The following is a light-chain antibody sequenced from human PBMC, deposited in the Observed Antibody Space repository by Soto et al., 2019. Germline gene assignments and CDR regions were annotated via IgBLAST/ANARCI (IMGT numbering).Light chain of an antibody. J-gene: IGKJ1*01. Sequence: DIHMAQSPSTLSASVGDSVTITCRASQSISTWLAWYQQKPGKAPKLLIYDASSLEGGVPSRFSGSGSGTEFTLTISGLQPDDFATYYCQQYNSFSWTFGQGTKVDIK. CDR1: QSISTW. V-gene: IGKV1-5*01. CDR3: QQYNSFSWT. CDR2: DAS.